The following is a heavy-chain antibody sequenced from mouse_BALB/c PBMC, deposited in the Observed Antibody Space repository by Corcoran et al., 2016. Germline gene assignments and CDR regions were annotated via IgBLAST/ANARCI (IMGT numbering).Heavy chain of an antibody. V-gene: IGHV1-7*01. J-gene: IGHJ3*01. CDR1: GYTFTNYW. D-gene: IGHD2-10*01. CDR2: IIPSTGYT. CDR3: ARPTYYGNSAWFPY. Sequence: QVQLQQSGAELAKPGASVKMSCKASGYTFTNYWIHWVKQRPGQGLEWIGYIIPSTGYTDYNQKFKDRATLTADKSSSTAYMQLNSLTSEDSAVYYCARPTYYGNSAWFPYWGQGTLVTVSA.